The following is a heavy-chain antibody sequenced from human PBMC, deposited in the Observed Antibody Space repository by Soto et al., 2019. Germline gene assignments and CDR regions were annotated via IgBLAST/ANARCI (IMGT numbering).Heavy chain of an antibody. J-gene: IGHJ4*02. CDR3: AKVPLKYSGSYFDY. V-gene: IGHV3-23*01. CDR2: ISGSGGNT. Sequence: EVQVLDSGGGLVQPGGSLRLSCAASGFTFSTCPMSWVRQAPGKGLEGVSIISGSGGNTDYADSVKGRFTMSRDNSKNTVYLQMNSLRAEDTAVYYCAKVPLKYSGSYFDYWGQGTLVTVSS. D-gene: IGHD1-26*01. CDR1: GFTFSTCP.